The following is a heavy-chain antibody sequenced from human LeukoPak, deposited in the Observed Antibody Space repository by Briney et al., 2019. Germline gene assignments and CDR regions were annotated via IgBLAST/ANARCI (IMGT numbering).Heavy chain of an antibody. CDR1: GFTSTAYY. Sequence: GGSLRLSCAASGFTSTAYYMRWIGQAPGKGLEWGSYISVSGITVYSAASGRGRFTISRDNAKNSLFLQMNSLRAEDTAVYYCARDRGNSDPGDWFDSWGQGTLVTVYS. CDR3: ARDRGNSDPGDWFDS. CDR2: ISVSGITV. V-gene: IGHV3-11*01. J-gene: IGHJ5*01. D-gene: IGHD4-23*01.